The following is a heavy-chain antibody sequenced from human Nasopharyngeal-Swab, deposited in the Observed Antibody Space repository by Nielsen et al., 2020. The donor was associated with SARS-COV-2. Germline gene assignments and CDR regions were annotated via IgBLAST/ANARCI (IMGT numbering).Heavy chain of an antibody. CDR3: TTATAAAGTYYYDSSGYYYFDY. J-gene: IGHJ4*02. D-gene: IGHD3-22*01. CDR2: IKSKTDGGTK. V-gene: IGHV3-15*07. Sequence: WIRLPPGKGLDGVGRIKSKTDGGTKDYAAPVKGRFTISRDDSKNTLYLQMNSLKTEDTAVYYCTTATAAAGTYYYDSSGYYYFDYWGQGTLVTVSS.